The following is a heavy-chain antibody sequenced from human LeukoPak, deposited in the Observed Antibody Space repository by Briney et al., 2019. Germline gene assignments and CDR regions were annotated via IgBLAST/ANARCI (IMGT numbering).Heavy chain of an antibody. CDR2: IGGSSSTI. Sequence: GGSLRLSCAASGFTFSSYSVNWVRQAPGKGLEWISYIGGSSSTIYYANSVKGRFTVSRDNAKNSLYLQMNSLRVEDTAVYSCARGHVGGYSMDVWGQGTTVTVSS. CDR1: GFTFSSYS. CDR3: ARGHVGGYSMDV. V-gene: IGHV3-48*01. D-gene: IGHD2-15*01. J-gene: IGHJ6*02.